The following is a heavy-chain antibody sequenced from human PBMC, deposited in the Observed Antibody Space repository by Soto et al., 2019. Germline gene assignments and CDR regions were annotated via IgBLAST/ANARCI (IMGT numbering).Heavy chain of an antibody. CDR2: IYYSGST. CDR1: GGSISSGDYY. Sequence: PSETLSLTCTVSGGSISSGDYYWSWIRQPPGKGLEWIGYIYYSGSTYYNPSLKSRVTISVDTSKNQFSLKLSSVTAADTAVYYCARVKANGGFPHNFDYWGQGTLVTVPQ. CDR3: ARVKANGGFPHNFDY. V-gene: IGHV4-30-4*01. J-gene: IGHJ4*02. D-gene: IGHD2-8*01.